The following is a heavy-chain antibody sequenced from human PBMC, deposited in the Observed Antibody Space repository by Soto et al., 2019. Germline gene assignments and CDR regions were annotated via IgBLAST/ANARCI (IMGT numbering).Heavy chain of an antibody. CDR2: ISSSSSYI. Sequence: EVQLVESGGGLVKPGGSLRLSCAASGFTFSSYSMNWVRQAPGKGLEWVSSISSSSSYIYYADSVKGRFTISRDNAKNSLYLQMNSLRAEDTAVCYCARGVAATPFSMDVWGKGTTVTVSS. V-gene: IGHV3-21*01. D-gene: IGHD2-15*01. CDR1: GFTFSSYS. J-gene: IGHJ6*03. CDR3: ARGVAATPFSMDV.